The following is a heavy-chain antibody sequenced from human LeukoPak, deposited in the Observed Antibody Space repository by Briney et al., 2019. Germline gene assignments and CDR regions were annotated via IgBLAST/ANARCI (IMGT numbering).Heavy chain of an antibody. CDR2: IFPADSDT. CDR3: ARLNGDYPRFYYYMVV. CDR1: GYSFTNFW. V-gene: IGHV5-51*03. J-gene: IGHJ6*03. D-gene: IGHD4-17*01. Sequence: KPGESLRISCKASGYSFTNFWIGWVRQMPGKGLEWMGIIFPADSDTTYSPSFEGQVTISADKSISTAYLQWSSLKASDTAIYYCARLNGDYPRFYYYMVVWGKGTTVTVSS.